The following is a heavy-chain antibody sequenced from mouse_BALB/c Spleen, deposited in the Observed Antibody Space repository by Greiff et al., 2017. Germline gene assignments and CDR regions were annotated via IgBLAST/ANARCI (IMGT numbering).Heavy chain of an antibody. J-gene: IGHJ4*01. CDR1: GYTFTSYW. CDR3: TRTFYYYGAMDY. CDR2: IYPSDSYT. D-gene: IGHD1-1*01. V-gene: IGHV1-69*02. Sequence: QVQLQQPGAELVRPGASVKLSCKASGYTFTSYWINWVKQRPGQGLEWIGNIYPSDSYTNYNQKFKDKATLTVDKSSSTAYMQLSSPTSEDSAVYYCTRTFYYYGAMDYWGQGTSVTVSS.